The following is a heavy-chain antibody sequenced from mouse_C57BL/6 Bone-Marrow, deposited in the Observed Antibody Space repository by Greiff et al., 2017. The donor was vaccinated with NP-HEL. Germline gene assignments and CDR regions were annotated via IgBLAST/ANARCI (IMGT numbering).Heavy chain of an antibody. J-gene: IGHJ3*01. CDR3: VPFYYYGSSWGFAY. CDR1: GFNIKDDY. CDR2: IDPENGDT. Sequence: EVQLQQSGAELVRPGASVKLSCTASGFNIKDDYMHWVKQRPEQGLEWIGWIDPENGDTEYASKFQGKATITADTSSNTAYLQLSSLTSEDTAVYYGVPFYYYGSSWGFAYWGQGTLVTVSA. D-gene: IGHD1-1*01. V-gene: IGHV14-4*01.